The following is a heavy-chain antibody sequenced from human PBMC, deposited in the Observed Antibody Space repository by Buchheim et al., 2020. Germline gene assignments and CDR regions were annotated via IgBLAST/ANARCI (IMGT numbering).Heavy chain of an antibody. CDR1: GGSISSSNYY. CDR3: ARHNRGTGIAAAGLDY. J-gene: IGHJ4*02. D-gene: IGHD6-13*01. CDR2: IYYTGST. V-gene: IGHV4-39*01. Sequence: QLQLQESGPGLVKPSETLSLTCTVSGGSISSSNYYWDWIRQPPGKGLEWIGNIYYTGSTYYNPSLKGRVTISVDMAKSPFSLKLNSVTAADTAVYYCARHNRGTGIAAAGLDYWGQGT.